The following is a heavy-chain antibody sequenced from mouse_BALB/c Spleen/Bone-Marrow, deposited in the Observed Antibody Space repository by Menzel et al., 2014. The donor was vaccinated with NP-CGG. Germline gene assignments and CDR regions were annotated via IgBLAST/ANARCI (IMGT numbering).Heavy chain of an antibody. CDR2: INPSTGYT. Sequence: VQRVESGAELAKPGASVKMSCKASGYTFTSYWMHWVKQRPGQGLEWIGYINPSTGYTEYNQKFKDKATLTADKSSSTAYMQLSSLTSEDSAAYYCAREYYGSSGYFDVWGAGTTVTVSS. J-gene: IGHJ1*01. CDR1: GYTFTSYW. D-gene: IGHD1-1*01. V-gene: IGHV1-7*01. CDR3: AREYYGSSGYFDV.